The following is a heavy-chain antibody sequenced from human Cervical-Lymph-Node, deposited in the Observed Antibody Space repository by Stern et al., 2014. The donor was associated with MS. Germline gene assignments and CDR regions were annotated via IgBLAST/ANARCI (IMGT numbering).Heavy chain of an antibody. D-gene: IGHD6-19*01. CDR1: GFTFSSYW. CDR3: ARVSGWHRNWFDP. CDR2: IKHDGSEK. J-gene: IGHJ5*02. Sequence: EMQLVESGGDLVQPGGSTRLSCAASGFTFSSYWMSWVRQAPGKGLEWVANIKHDGSEKYYGDSVKGRCTISRDNAKNFLYLQMNSLRAEDTAVYYCARVSGWHRNWFDPWGQGILVTVSS. V-gene: IGHV3-7*01.